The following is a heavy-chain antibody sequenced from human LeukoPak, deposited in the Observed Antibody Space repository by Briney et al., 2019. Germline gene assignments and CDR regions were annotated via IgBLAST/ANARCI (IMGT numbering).Heavy chain of an antibody. V-gene: IGHV3-7*05. D-gene: IGHD1-26*01. CDR3: AKYFRADSGNYYRSFDY. Sequence: PGGSLRLSCAASGFTFSSYWMSWVRQAPGKGLEWVANIKEDGSEKNYVDSVKGRFTISRDNAKNSLYLQMISLRAEDTAVYYCAKYFRADSGNYYRSFDYWGQGTLVTVSS. CDR2: IKEDGSEK. J-gene: IGHJ4*02. CDR1: GFTFSSYW.